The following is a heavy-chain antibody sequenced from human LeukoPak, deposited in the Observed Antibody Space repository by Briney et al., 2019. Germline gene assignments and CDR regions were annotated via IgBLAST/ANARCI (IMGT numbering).Heavy chain of an antibody. J-gene: IGHJ3*02. CDR3: ARDLNGFHDAFDI. CDR2: ISYDGSNK. D-gene: IGHD3-9*01. Sequence: PGGSLRLSCAASGFTFSSYAMHWVRQAPSKGLEWVAVISYDGSNKYYADSVKGRFTISRDNSKNTLYLQMNSLRAEDTAVYYCARDLNGFHDAFDIWGQGTMVTVSS. V-gene: IGHV3-30*04. CDR1: GFTFSSYA.